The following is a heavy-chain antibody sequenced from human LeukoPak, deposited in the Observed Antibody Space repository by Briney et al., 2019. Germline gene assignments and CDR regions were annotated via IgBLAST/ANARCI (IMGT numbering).Heavy chain of an antibody. V-gene: IGHV4-34*01. CDR3: ARDNPNYDFWSGYPLLDP. D-gene: IGHD3-3*01. CDR2: INHSGST. CDR1: GGSFSVYY. J-gene: IGHJ5*02. Sequence: SETLSLTCTVYGGSFSVYYWSWIRQPPGKGLEWIGEINHSGSTNYNPSLKSRVTMSVDTSKNQFSLKLSSVTAADTAVYYCARDNPNYDFWSGYPLLDPWGQGTLVTVSS.